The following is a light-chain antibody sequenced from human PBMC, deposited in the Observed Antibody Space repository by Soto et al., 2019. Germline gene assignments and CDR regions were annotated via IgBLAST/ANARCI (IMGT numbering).Light chain of an antibody. V-gene: IGLV2-11*01. Sequence: QSVLTQPRSVSGSPGQSVTISCTGTSSDFGGYYYVSWYQQHPGKAHKLMIYDVSKRPSGFPDRFSGSKSGNTASLTISGLQAEDEADYYCCSYAGSPHYVFGTGTKVTVL. CDR1: SSDFGGYYY. CDR2: DVS. CDR3: CSYAGSPHYV. J-gene: IGLJ1*01.